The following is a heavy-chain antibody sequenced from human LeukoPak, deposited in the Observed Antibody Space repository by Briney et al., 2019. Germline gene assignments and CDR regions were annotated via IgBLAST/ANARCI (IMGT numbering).Heavy chain of an antibody. CDR1: GFTFGDFS. CDR3: ARRGIVLGAAPVLKYSFDY. J-gene: IGHJ4*02. D-gene: IGHD1-26*01. CDR2: IGSGSDYT. Sequence: GGSLRLSCAASGFTFGDFSMNWVRQAPGKGLEWVSSIGSGSDYTYYADSVKGRFTVSRDNAKNSLFLQMNSLRAADTAVYYCARRGIVLGAAPVLKYSFDYWGQGTLVTVSS. V-gene: IGHV3-21*01.